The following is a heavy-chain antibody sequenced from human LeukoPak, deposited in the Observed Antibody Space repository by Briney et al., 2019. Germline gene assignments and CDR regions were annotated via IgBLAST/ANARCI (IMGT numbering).Heavy chain of an antibody. D-gene: IGHD2-2*02. CDR3: ARGCSSTSCYKPGFDP. CDR1: GGSVSSGSYY. V-gene: IGHV4-61*01. J-gene: IGHJ5*02. Sequence: SETLSLTCAVSGGSVSSGSYYWSWIRQPPGKGLEWIGYIYYSGSTNYNPSLKSRVTISVDTSKNQFSLKLSSVTAADTAVYYCARGCSSTSCYKPGFDPWGQGTLVTVSS. CDR2: IYYSGST.